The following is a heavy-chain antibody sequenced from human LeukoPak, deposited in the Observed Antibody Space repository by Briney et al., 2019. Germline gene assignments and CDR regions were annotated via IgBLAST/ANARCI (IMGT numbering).Heavy chain of an antibody. CDR1: GGSVSSGSYY. Sequence: SETLSLTCTVSGGSVSSGSYYWSWIRQPPGKGLEWIGYIYYTGSTNYNPSLKSRVTMSVDTSKNQFSLELSSVTAADTAVYYCARAYYYDSSGYYPRYWYFDLWGRGTLVTVSS. J-gene: IGHJ2*01. V-gene: IGHV4-61*01. D-gene: IGHD3-22*01. CDR2: IYYTGST. CDR3: ARAYYYDSSGYYPRYWYFDL.